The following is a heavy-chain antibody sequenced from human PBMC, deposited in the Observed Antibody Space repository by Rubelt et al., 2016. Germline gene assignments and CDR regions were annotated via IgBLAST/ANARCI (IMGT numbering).Heavy chain of an antibody. CDR3: ARGYCSSANCLFNWFDP. CDR1: GYTFTTYG. CDR2: IRTYNGNT. J-gene: IGHJ5*02. D-gene: IGHD2-2*01. V-gene: IGHV1-18*01. Sequence: QVQLVQSGAEVKKPGASVKVSCKASGYTFTTYGISWVRQAPGQGLEWMGWIRTYNGNTNYAQKLKGRVTMTTDTSTSTAYMELRSLRSDETAMYFCARGYCSSANCLFNWFDPWGQGTLVTVSS.